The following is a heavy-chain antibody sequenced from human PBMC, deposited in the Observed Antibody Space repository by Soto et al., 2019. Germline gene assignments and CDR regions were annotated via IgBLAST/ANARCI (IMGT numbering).Heavy chain of an antibody. J-gene: IGHJ4*02. CDR3: ARGGPDILTGSVYFDY. CDR2: IYYSGST. Sequence: SETLSLTCTVSGGSISSYYWSWIRQPPGKGLEWIGYIYYSGSTNYNPSLKSRVTISVDTSRNQFSLKLSSVTAADTAVYYCARGGPDILTGSVYFDYWGQGTLVTVSS. D-gene: IGHD3-9*01. CDR1: GGSISSYY. V-gene: IGHV4-59*12.